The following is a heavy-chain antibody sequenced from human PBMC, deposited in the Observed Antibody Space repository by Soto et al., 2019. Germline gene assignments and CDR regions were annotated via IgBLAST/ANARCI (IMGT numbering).Heavy chain of an antibody. Sequence: SETLSLTCAVYGGSFSGYYWSWIRQPPGKGLEWIGEINHSGSTNYNPSLKSRVTISVDTSKNQFSLKLSSVTAADTAVYYCASRDDSSGYSSYWGQATLVTVSS. J-gene: IGHJ4*02. D-gene: IGHD3-22*01. V-gene: IGHV4-34*01. CDR3: ASRDDSSGYSSY. CDR1: GGSFSGYY. CDR2: INHSGST.